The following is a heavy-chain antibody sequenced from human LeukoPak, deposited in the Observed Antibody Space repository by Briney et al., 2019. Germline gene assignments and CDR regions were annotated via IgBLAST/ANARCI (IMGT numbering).Heavy chain of an antibody. D-gene: IGHD3-3*01. V-gene: IGHV4-61*02. Sequence: PSQTLSLTCTVSGGSISSGSYYWSWIRQPAGKGLEWIGRIYTSGSTNYNPSLKSRVTISVDTSKNQFSLKLSSVTAADTAVYYCATTEYDFWSGYHDYWGQGNLVTVSS. J-gene: IGHJ4*02. CDR1: GGSISSGSYY. CDR3: ATTEYDFWSGYHDY. CDR2: IYTSGST.